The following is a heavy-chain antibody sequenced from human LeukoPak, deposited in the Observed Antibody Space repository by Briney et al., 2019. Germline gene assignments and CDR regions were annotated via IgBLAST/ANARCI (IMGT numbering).Heavy chain of an antibody. D-gene: IGHD1-7*01. CDR2: ISSSGSTI. Sequence: GGSLRLSCAASGFTFSSYEMNWVRQAPGKGLEWVSYISSSGSTIYYADSVKGRFTISRDNAKNSLYLQMNSLRAEDTAVYYCARSNWNYRNAFDIWGQGTMVTVSS. J-gene: IGHJ3*02. CDR3: ARSNWNYRNAFDI. CDR1: GFTFSSYE. V-gene: IGHV3-48*03.